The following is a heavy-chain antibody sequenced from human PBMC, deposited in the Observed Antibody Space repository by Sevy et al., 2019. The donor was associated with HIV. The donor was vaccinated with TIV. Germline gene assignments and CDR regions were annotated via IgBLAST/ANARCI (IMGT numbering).Heavy chain of an antibody. CDR3: ARDHNLDSVDY. J-gene: IGHJ4*02. CDR1: GYTFTGYF. Sequence: ASVKVSCKTSGYTFTGYFIHWVRQAPGQGLEWMGWINPKSGGTNSAQKFQGRVTMTRDTSISTAYMELSRLRSDDTDVYYCARDHNLDSVDYWGQGTLVTVSS. CDR2: INPKSGGT. V-gene: IGHV1-2*02. D-gene: IGHD3-22*01.